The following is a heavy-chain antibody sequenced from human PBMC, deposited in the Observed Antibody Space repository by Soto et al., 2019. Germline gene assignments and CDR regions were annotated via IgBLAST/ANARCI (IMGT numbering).Heavy chain of an antibody. CDR1: GFIFSDFG. D-gene: IGHD5-18*01. Sequence: GGSLRLSCEASGFIFSDFGMHWVRQAPGKGLEWVAVISYDGNNKYYAQSVKGRFTISRDNSKNTLFLNMDSLRPEDTAVYHCVKGDLDTAVVNRPDAFDFWGPGKMVTVSS. V-gene: IGHV3-30*18. CDR2: ISYDGNNK. CDR3: VKGDLDTAVVNRPDAFDF. J-gene: IGHJ3*01.